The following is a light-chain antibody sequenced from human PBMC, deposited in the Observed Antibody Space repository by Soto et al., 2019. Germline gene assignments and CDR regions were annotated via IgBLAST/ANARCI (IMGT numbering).Light chain of an antibody. CDR3: QQYYNSPIT. V-gene: IGKV3-20*01. J-gene: IGKJ5*01. CDR1: QSVSSTN. CDR2: ATS. Sequence: ETVMTQSPGTLSLSPGERATLSCRASQSVSSTNLAWHQQKPGQAPRLLIYATSSRATGIPDRFSGSGSGTDFTLTISRLEPEDFAVYYCQQYYNSPITFGQGTRLEIK.